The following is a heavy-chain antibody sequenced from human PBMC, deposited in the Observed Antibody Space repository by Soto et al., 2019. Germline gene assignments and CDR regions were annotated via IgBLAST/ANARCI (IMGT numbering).Heavy chain of an antibody. V-gene: IGHV4-39*02. J-gene: IGHJ5*02. CDR2: IYYNGNT. Sequence: PSETLSLTCTVSGDSISSSNYFWGWIRQPPGKGLEWIGTIYYNGNTYYNPSLKSRVTISVDTSKNHFSLRLISVTAAATAVYYCARALWGPAGHINWFDPWGQGTLVTVSS. CDR1: GDSISSSNYF. CDR3: ARALWGPAGHINWFDP. D-gene: IGHD2-2*01.